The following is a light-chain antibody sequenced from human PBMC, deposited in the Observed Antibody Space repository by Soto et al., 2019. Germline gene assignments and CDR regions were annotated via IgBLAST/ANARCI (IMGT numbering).Light chain of an antibody. CDR2: GTS. Sequence: EIVMTQSPATLSVSPGERATLACRASQSVSSNLAWYQQTPGQAPRLLIYGTSNSATGIPARFSGSGSGTEFTLTISSLQSEDFAVYYGQQYNNWLPCTFGQGTKLEIK. V-gene: IGKV3-15*01. CDR1: QSVSSN. CDR3: QQYNNWLPCT. J-gene: IGKJ2*02.